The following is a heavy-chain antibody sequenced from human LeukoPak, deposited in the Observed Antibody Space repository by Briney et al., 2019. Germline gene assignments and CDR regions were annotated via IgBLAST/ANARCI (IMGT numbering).Heavy chain of an antibody. D-gene: IGHD3-10*01. CDR2: INHSGST. CDR3: ARLRRGFWGVSIGGRYYFDY. V-gene: IGHV4-34*01. J-gene: IGHJ4*02. Sequence: SETLSLTCAVYGGSFSGYYWSWIRQPPGKGLEWMGEINHSGSTNYNPSLKSRVTISVDTSKNQFSLKLSSVTAADTAVYYCARLRRGFWGVSIGGRYYFDYWGQGTLVTVSS. CDR1: GGSFSGYY.